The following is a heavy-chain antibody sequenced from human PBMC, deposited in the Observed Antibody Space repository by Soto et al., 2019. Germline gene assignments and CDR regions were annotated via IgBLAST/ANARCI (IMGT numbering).Heavy chain of an antibody. J-gene: IGHJ6*02. CDR2: ISYDGSNK. CDR3: AKELLHSPYYYYYGMDV. V-gene: IGHV3-30*18. D-gene: IGHD4-4*01. CDR1: GFTFSSYG. Sequence: QVQLVESGGGVVQPGRSLRLCCAASGFTFSSYGMHWVRQAPGKGLEWVAVISYDGSNKYYADSVKGRFTISRDNSKNTLYLQMNSLRAEDTAVYYCAKELLHSPYYYYYGMDVWGQGTTVTVSS.